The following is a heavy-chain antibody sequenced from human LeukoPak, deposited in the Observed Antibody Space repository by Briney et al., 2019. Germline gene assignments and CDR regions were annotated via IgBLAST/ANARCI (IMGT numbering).Heavy chain of an antibody. CDR1: GFTFSSYA. Sequence: HAGGSLRLSCAASGFTFSSYAMHWVRQAPGKGLEWVAVISYDGSNKYYADSVKGRFTISRDNSKNTLYLQMNSLRAEDTAVYYCARESVLRFLEWSNYYYGMDVWGQGTTVTVSS. CDR3: ARESVLRFLEWSNYYYGMDV. D-gene: IGHD3-3*01. V-gene: IGHV3-30-3*01. CDR2: ISYDGSNK. J-gene: IGHJ6*02.